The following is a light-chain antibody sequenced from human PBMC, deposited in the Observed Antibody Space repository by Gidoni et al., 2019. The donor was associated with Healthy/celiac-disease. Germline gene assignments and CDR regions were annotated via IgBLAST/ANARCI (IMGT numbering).Light chain of an antibody. J-gene: IGKJ1*01. Sequence: DIQMTQSPSSLSASVGDRVTIPCRASQSISSYLNWYQQKPGKAPKLLIYAASSLHSGVPSRFSGSGSGTDFTLTISSLQPEDFATYYCQQSYTTPWTFGQXTKVEIK. V-gene: IGKV1-39*01. CDR1: QSISSY. CDR3: QQSYTTPWT. CDR2: AAS.